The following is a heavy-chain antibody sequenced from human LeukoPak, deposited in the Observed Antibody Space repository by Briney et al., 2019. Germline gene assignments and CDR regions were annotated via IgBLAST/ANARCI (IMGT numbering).Heavy chain of an antibody. CDR1: GFTFGSYG. D-gene: IGHD3-22*01. CDR3: AKDLDHYDSSGYYDY. V-gene: IGHV3-33*06. Sequence: GRSLRRSCAASGFTFGSYGMHWVRQAPGKGLEWVAVIWYDGSNKYYADSVKGRFTISRDNSKNTLYLQMNSLRAEDTAVYYCAKDLDHYDSSGYYDYWGQGTLVTVSS. J-gene: IGHJ4*02. CDR2: IWYDGSNK.